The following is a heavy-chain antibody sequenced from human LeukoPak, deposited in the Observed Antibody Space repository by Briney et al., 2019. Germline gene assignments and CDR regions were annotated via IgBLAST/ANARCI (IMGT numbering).Heavy chain of an antibody. CDR1: GGTFSSYA. J-gene: IGHJ5*02. Sequence: SVKVSCKASGGTFSSYAISWVRQAPGQGLEWMGGIIPTFGTANYAQKFQGRVTITTDESTSTAYMELSSLRSEDTAVYYCASSPSPNIVVVPAAMEINWFDPWGQGTLVTVSS. CDR3: ASSPSPNIVVVPAAMEINWFDP. D-gene: IGHD2-2*01. CDR2: IIPTFGTA. V-gene: IGHV1-69*05.